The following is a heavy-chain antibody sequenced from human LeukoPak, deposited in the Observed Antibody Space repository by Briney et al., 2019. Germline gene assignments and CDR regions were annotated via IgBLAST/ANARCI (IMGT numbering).Heavy chain of an antibody. CDR2: LYTSGST. Sequence: SETLSLTCTVSGGSISSYYWSWIRQPAGKGLEWIWLLYTSGSTNYNPSLKSRVTMSVDTSKNQFSLKLTSMTAADTAVYYCARGGSSGYYYGWGQGTLVTVSS. CDR3: ARGGSSGYYYG. D-gene: IGHD3-22*01. V-gene: IGHV4-4*07. J-gene: IGHJ4*02. CDR1: GGSISSYY.